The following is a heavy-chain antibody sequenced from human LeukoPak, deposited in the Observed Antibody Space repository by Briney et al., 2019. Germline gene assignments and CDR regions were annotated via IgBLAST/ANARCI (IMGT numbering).Heavy chain of an antibody. CDR3: SRENGAFSPFGY. CDR1: GGFISNTNW. J-gene: IGHJ4*02. Sequence: SETLSLTCGVSGGFISNTNWWSWVRQPPGQGLEWIGEISLTGLTHYNPSLESRVTVSLDKSKNQLSLNLTSVTAADTAVYYCSRENGAFSPFGYWGQGTLVTVLS. CDR2: ISLTGLT. V-gene: IGHV4-4*02. D-gene: IGHD2-8*01.